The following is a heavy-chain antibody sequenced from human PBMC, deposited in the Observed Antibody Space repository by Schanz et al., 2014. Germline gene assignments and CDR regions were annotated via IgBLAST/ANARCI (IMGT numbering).Heavy chain of an antibody. J-gene: IGHJ5*02. CDR3: AREPLSGYNWFDP. D-gene: IGHD6-25*01. V-gene: IGHV4-31*03. Sequence: QVQLQESGPGLVKPSQTLSLTCSVSGGSISSGSYYWSWIRQHPGKGLEWICYISYSGVTYYNPSLKSRVTISVDTSKNQFSLNLSSATAADTAVYYCAREPLSGYNWFDPWGQGSLVTVSS. CDR1: GGSISSGSYY. CDR2: ISYSGVT.